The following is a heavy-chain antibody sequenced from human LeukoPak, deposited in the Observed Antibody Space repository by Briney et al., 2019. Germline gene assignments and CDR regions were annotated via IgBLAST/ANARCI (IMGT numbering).Heavy chain of an antibody. D-gene: IGHD3-22*01. CDR2: IYYSGST. CDR3: ARDRGDSSGYYPYDAFDI. Sequence: PPQTLSLTCTVSGGSISSGDYYWSWIRQPPGKGLEWIGYIYYSGSTYYNPSLKSRVTISVDTSKNQFSLKPSSVTAADTAVYYCARDRGDSSGYYPYDAFDIWGQGRMVTVSS. CDR1: GGSISSGDYY. V-gene: IGHV4-30-4*08. J-gene: IGHJ3*02.